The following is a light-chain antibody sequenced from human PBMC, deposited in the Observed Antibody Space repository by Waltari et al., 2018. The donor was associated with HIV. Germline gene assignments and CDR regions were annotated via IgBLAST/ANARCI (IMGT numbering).Light chain of an antibody. CDR1: NSDVGGYNY. J-gene: IGLJ2*01. V-gene: IGLV2-8*01. CDR2: EVS. CDR3: SSYAGSNNLV. Sequence: QSALTHPPSASGSPGQSVTISCTATNSDVGGYNYVTWYQQHPGKAPKLMIFEVSNRPSGVPDRFYGSKSGNTASLTVSGLQAEDESDYYGSSYAGSNNLVFGGGTKLTVL.